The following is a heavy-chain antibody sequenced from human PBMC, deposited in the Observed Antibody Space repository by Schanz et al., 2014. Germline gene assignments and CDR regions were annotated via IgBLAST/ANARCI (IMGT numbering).Heavy chain of an antibody. D-gene: IGHD3-9*01. CDR2: IGTAGDT. V-gene: IGHV3-13*04. Sequence: EVQLLDSGGGLVQPGGSLRLSCAASGFSIRNHDMHWVRQATGAGLEWVSAIGTAGDTFYLDSVKGRFTISRENAKNSLYLQMNSLRAEDTAVYYCAKQIHYDILTVTRNWGQGTLVTVSS. J-gene: IGHJ4*02. CDR1: GFSIRNHD. CDR3: AKQIHYDILTVTRN.